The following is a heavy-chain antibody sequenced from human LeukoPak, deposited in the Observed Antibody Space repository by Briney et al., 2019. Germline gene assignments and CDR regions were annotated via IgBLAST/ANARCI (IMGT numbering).Heavy chain of an antibody. CDR3: ARVAALAGIGWGDFDY. CDR1: GYTFTGYY. J-gene: IGHJ4*02. Sequence: GASVKVSCKASGYTFTGYYIHWVRQAPGQGLEWMGWINPNSGGTNYAQKFQGRVTMTRDTSISTAYMDLNRLRSDDTAVYYSARVAALAGIGWGDFDYWGQGTLVTVSS. V-gene: IGHV1-2*02. D-gene: IGHD6-19*01. CDR2: INPNSGGT.